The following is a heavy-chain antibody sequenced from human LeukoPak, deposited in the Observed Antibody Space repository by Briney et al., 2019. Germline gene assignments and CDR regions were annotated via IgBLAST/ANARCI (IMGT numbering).Heavy chain of an antibody. CDR3: ARERRGGSYFTEKRLDH. D-gene: IGHD1-26*01. CDR2: IIPIFGTA. CDR1: GGTFSNYA. V-gene: IGHV1-69*13. Sequence: ASVKVSCKASGGTFSNYAISWVRQAPGQGLEWMGAIIPIFGTANYAQKFQGRVTITADESTGTAYMELSSLRSEDTAVYYCARERRGGSYFTEKRLDHWGQRTLVAVSS. J-gene: IGHJ4*02.